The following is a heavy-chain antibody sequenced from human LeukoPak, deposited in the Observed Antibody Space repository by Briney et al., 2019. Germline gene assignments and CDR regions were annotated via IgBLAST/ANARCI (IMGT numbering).Heavy chain of an antibody. CDR3: ARGGLRYFDWLHPYYFDY. CDR2: ISSSSSYI. D-gene: IGHD3-9*01. J-gene: IGHJ4*02. CDR1: GFTFSSYS. Sequence: SGGSLRLSCAASGFTFSSYSMTWVRQAPGKGLEWVSSISSSSSYIYYADSVKGRFTISRDNAKNSLYLQMNSLRAEDTAVYYCARGGLRYFDWLHPYYFDYWGQGTLVTVSS. V-gene: IGHV3-21*01.